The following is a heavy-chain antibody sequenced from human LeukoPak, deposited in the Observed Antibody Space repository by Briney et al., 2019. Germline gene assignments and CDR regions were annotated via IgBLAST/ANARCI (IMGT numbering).Heavy chain of an antibody. CDR2: IYTSGST. D-gene: IGHD3-22*01. J-gene: IGHJ5*02. V-gene: IGHV4-4*07. Sequence: SETLSLTCTVSGGSISSYYWSWIRQPARKGLEWIGRIYTSGSTNYNPSLKSRVTMSVDTSKNQFSLKLSSVTAADTAVYYCARDFVGYYDSSGYAWFDPWGQGTLVTVSS. CDR3: ARDFVGYYDSSGYAWFDP. CDR1: GGSISSYY.